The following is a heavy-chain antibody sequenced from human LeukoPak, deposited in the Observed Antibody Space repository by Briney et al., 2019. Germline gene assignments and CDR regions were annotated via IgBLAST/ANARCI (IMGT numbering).Heavy chain of an antibody. V-gene: IGHV1-2*02. D-gene: IGHD4-17*01. CDR1: GYTFTDYF. CDR3: ARNYGHMTKSLDF. Sequence: EASVKVSCKASGYTFTDYFMHWVRQAPGQGLEWMGWISPEGGDTHYAQRFQGRVTMTRDTSISTAYMELTSLSSDDTAVYYCARNYGHMTKSLDFCGQGNLVTVSS. J-gene: IGHJ4*02. CDR2: ISPEGGDT.